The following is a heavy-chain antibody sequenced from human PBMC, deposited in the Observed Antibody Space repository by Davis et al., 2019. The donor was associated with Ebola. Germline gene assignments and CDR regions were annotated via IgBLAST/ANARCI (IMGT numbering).Heavy chain of an antibody. CDR1: GFTFSSYS. J-gene: IGHJ5*02. Sequence: SLKLSCAASGFTFSSYSMNWVRQAPGNGLEWVPSISSSSSYIYYADSVKGRFTISRDNAKNSLYLQMNSLRAEDTAVYYCARDFYYYGSGSYYTTFDPWGQGTLVTVSS. CDR3: ARDFYYYGSGSYYTTFDP. V-gene: IGHV3-21*01. CDR2: ISSSSSYI. D-gene: IGHD3-10*01.